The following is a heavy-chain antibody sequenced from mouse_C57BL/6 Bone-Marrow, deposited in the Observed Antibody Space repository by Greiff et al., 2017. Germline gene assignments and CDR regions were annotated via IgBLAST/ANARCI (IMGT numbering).Heavy chain of an antibody. Sequence: VKLVESGPGLVAPSQSLSITCTVSGFSLTSYAISWVRQPPGKGLEWLGVIWTGGGTNYNSALKSRLSTSKDNSKSQVFLIMNRLQTDDTARYYCAKKGSYFDYWGRGTALTVSA. D-gene: IGHD3-1*01. CDR1: GFSLTSYA. J-gene: IGHJ2*01. V-gene: IGHV2-9-1*01. CDR3: AKKGSYFDY. CDR2: IWTGGGT.